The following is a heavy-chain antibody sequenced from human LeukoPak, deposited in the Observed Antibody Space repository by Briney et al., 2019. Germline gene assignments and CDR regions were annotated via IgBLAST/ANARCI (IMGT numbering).Heavy chain of an antibody. CDR3: ARAGTDPPFYYFDY. V-gene: IGHV3-21*01. CDR1: GFTFGSYS. Sequence: GGSLRLSCAASGFTFGSYSMNWVRQAPGKGLEWVSSISSSSSYIYYADSVKGRFTISRDNAKNSLYLQMNSLRAEDTAVYYCARAGTDPPFYYFDYWGQGTLVTVSS. CDR2: ISSSSSYI. J-gene: IGHJ4*02. D-gene: IGHD1-1*01.